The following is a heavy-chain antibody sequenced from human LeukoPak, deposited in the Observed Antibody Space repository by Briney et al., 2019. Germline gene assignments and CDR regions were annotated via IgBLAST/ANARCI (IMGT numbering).Heavy chain of an antibody. V-gene: IGHV3-23*01. J-gene: IGHJ4*02. CDR3: AKARSDGYNPSY. D-gene: IGHD5-24*01. Sequence: GGSLRLSCAASGFSFSSYAMSWVRQAPGKGLEWVSAISGSGGSTYYADSVKGRFTISRDNSKNTLYLQTNSLRAEDTAVYYCAKARSDGYNPSYWGQGTLVTVSS. CDR2: ISGSGGST. CDR1: GFSFSSYA.